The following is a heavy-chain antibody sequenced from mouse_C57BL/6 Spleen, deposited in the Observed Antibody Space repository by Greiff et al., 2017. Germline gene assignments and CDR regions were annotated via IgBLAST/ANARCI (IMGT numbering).Heavy chain of an antibody. Sequence: VQLQQPGAELVKPGASVKLSCTASGFNFTDYYMHWVKQRPEQGLEWIGRIDPEDGETKYAPKFQGKATLTADTSSNTAYLQLSSLTSEDTAVYYCADGYPADWGQGTLVTVSA. J-gene: IGHJ3*01. V-gene: IGHV14-2*01. CDR1: GFNFTDYY. CDR2: IDPEDGET. CDR3: ADGYPAD. D-gene: IGHD2-3*01.